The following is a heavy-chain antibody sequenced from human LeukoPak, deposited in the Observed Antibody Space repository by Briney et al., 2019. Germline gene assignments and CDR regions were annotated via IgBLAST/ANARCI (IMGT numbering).Heavy chain of an antibody. CDR1: GYTFTSYG. Sequence: ASVKVSCKASGYTFTSYGISWVRQAPGQGLEWMGWIGAYNGNTNYAQKLQGRVTMTTDTSTSTAYMELRSLRSDNTAVYYCASVGASLSNYYMDVWGKGTTVTVSS. CDR2: IGAYNGNT. V-gene: IGHV1-18*01. J-gene: IGHJ6*03. D-gene: IGHD1-26*01. CDR3: ASVGASLSNYYMDV.